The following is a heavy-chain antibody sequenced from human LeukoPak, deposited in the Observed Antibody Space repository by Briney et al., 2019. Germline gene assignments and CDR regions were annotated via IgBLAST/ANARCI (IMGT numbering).Heavy chain of an antibody. J-gene: IGHJ5*02. Sequence: SETLSLTCAVYGGSFSGYYWNWIRQPPGKGLEWIGEINHSGSTNYNPSLKSRVTISVDTSKNQFSLKVSSVTAADTAVYYCARGRRVQGVMKKNWLDPWGQGTLVTVSS. CDR2: INHSGST. CDR3: ARGRRVQGVMKKNWLDP. CDR1: GGSFSGYY. V-gene: IGHV4-34*01. D-gene: IGHD3-10*01.